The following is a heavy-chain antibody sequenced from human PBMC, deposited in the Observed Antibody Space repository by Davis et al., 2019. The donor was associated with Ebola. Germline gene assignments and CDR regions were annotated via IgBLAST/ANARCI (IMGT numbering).Heavy chain of an antibody. CDR3: ARDRGSSWLHWFDP. J-gene: IGHJ5*02. CDR1: GGTFSSYA. Sequence: AASVKVSCKASGGTFSSYAISWVRQAPGQGLEWMGWMNPNSGNTGYAQKFQGRVTMTRNTSISTAYMELSSLRSEHTAVYYCARDRGSSWLHWFDPWGQGTLVTVSS. CDR2: MNPNSGNT. D-gene: IGHD6-13*01. V-gene: IGHV1-8*02.